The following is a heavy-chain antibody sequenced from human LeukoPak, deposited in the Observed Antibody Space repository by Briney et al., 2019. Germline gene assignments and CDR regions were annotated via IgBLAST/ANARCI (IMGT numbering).Heavy chain of an antibody. J-gene: IGHJ6*02. CDR2: INSDGSST. Sequence: GGSLRLPCAASGFTLSNYWLHWVRQAPGKGLVWVSRINSDGSSTYYADTVKGRFTTSRDNAKNTLYLQMNSLRAEDTAVYYCARQASYGLDVWGQGTTVTVSS. CDR1: GFTLSNYW. V-gene: IGHV3-74*01. CDR3: ARQASYGLDV.